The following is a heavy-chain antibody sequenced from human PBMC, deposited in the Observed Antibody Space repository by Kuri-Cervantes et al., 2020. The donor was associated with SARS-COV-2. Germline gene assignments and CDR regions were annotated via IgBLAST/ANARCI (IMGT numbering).Heavy chain of an antibody. CDR3: ARGGPITIFGVVTKRFDY. D-gene: IGHD3-3*01. CDR2: INHSGST. V-gene: IGHV4-34*01. CDR1: GGSFSGYY. J-gene: IGHJ4*02. Sequence: GSLRLSCAVYGGSFSGYYWSWIRQPPGKGLEWIGEINHSGSTNYNPSLKSRVTISVDTSKNQFSLKLSSVTAADTAVYYCARGGPITIFGVVTKRFDYWGQGTLVTVSS.